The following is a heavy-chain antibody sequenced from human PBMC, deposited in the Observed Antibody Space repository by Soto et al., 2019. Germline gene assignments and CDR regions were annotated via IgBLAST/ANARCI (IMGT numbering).Heavy chain of an antibody. D-gene: IGHD6-19*01. V-gene: IGHV4-4*02. CDR2: IYHSGST. J-gene: IGHJ6*02. CDR3: ARDQAVAGVYYYYGMDV. Sequence: SETLSLTCAVSGGSISSSNWWSWVRQPPGKGLEWIGEIYHSGSTNYNPSLKSRVTISVDKSKNQFSLKLSSVTAADTAVYYCARDQAVAGVYYYYGMDVWGQGTTVTVSS. CDR1: GGSISSSNW.